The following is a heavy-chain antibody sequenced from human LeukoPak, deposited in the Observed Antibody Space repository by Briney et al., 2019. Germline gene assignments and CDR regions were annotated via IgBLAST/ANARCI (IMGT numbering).Heavy chain of an antibody. Sequence: ASVKVSYKASGYIFTGYYMHWVRQSPGHGLEWLGWINPNSGVANYAQKFQGRVTMTRDKSISTAYMELSRLRSDDAAVYYCASTSLLIAVAGDYYDGMDVWGQGTTVTVSS. CDR1: GYIFTGYY. CDR2: INPNSGVA. CDR3: ASTSLLIAVAGDYYDGMDV. D-gene: IGHD6-19*01. V-gene: IGHV1-2*02. J-gene: IGHJ6*02.